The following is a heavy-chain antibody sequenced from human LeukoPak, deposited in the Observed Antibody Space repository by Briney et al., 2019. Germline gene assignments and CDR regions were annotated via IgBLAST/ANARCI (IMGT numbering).Heavy chain of an antibody. D-gene: IGHD3-10*01. J-gene: IGHJ4*02. CDR1: GGSISSSSYY. V-gene: IGHV4-39*01. CDR2: IYCSGST. Sequence: SSETLSLTCTVSGGSISSSSYYWGWIRQPPGKGLEWIGSIYCSGSTYYNPSLKSRVTISVDTSKNQFSLKLSSVTAADTAVYYCATLPYGSGVYYFDYWGQGTLVTVSS. CDR3: ATLPYGSGVYYFDY.